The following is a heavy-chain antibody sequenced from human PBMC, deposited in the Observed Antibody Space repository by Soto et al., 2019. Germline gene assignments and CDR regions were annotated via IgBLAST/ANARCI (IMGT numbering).Heavy chain of an antibody. D-gene: IGHD1-26*01. J-gene: IGHJ6*02. CDR2: INPFSGAA. CDR1: GYTFSGYY. V-gene: IGHV1-2*02. Sequence: QVQLMQTGAELKKPGASVKVSCKASGYTFSGYYLHWVRQAPGQGPEWMGWINPFSGAAHYAQRFQGGVTMTSDSSITTVFLEVTRLRSDDTAVYYCARSGGGCGTKGCSLGYYYGLDVWGQGTPITVSS. CDR3: ARSGGGCGTKGCSLGYYYGLDV.